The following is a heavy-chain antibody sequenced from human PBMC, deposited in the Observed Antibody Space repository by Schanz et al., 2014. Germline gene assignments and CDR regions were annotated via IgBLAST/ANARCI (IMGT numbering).Heavy chain of an antibody. Sequence: QVQLQESGPGLVKPSETLSLTCSVSGGSIRNYYWNWIRQPPGKGVEWIGYIHYSGSTNYNPSLESRVPMSGDTSKNQFSRKLSSVTAADTAVYYCARLNYDSSGYPYYYGMDVWGQGTTVTVSS. J-gene: IGHJ6*02. D-gene: IGHD3-22*01. CDR2: IHYSGST. CDR1: GGSIRNYY. CDR3: ARLNYDSSGYPYYYGMDV. V-gene: IGHV4-59*08.